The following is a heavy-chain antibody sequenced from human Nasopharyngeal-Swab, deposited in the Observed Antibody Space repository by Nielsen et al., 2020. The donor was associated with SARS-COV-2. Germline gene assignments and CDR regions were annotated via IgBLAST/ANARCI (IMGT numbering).Heavy chain of an antibody. V-gene: IGHV3-23*01. D-gene: IGHD3-3*01. CDR1: GFTFSTYA. J-gene: IGHJ4*02. CDR3: AKELYDLSGALDQ. CDR2: INGNSRSI. Sequence: SCAASGFTFSTYAMTWVRQAPGKGLVWVSGINGNSRSITYADSVKGRFTVSRDNSKNTVSLQMNSLRAEDSGLYFCAKELYDLSGALDQWGQGTLVTVSS.